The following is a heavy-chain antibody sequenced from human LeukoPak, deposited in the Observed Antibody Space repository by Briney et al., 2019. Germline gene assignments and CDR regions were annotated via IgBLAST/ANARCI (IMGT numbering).Heavy chain of an antibody. CDR1: GFTFSSYG. CDR2: IRYDGSNK. J-gene: IGHJ4*02. D-gene: IGHD6-13*01. V-gene: IGHV3-30*02. CDR3: AKDSSSWYPTTWGYFDY. Sequence: PGGPLRLSCAASGFTFSSYGMHWVRQAPGKGLEWVAFIRYDGSNKYYADSVKGRFTISRDNSKNTLYLQMNSLRAEDTAVYYCAKDSSSWYPTTWGYFDYWGQGTLVTVSS.